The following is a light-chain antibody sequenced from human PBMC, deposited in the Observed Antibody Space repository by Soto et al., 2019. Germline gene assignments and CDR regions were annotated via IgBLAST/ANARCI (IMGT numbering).Light chain of an antibody. V-gene: IGKV3-15*01. CDR2: DAS. Sequence: DIVMTQSPATLSVSPGERVTLTCRASENVSPNLAWYQHKPGKAPRLLLSDASTGATGIPARFSGSGYGTEFTLTITSLQSEDFAVYYCQKFYTGPLTFGGGTKVEIK. CDR1: ENVSPN. J-gene: IGKJ4*01. CDR3: QKFYTGPLT.